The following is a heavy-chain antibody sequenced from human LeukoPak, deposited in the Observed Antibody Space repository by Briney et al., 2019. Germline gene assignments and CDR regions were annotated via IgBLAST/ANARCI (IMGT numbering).Heavy chain of an antibody. D-gene: IGHD6-13*01. Sequence: KPSETLSLTCTVSGGSMSSYYWICIRQPAGGGGEGIGHIYTSGTTSYKPSLKSRLTISFDTSKNQFSLTLNSVTAADTAMYYCARGGGYGAAEWNYYYYYYMDVWGKGTTVTVSS. CDR1: GGSMSSYY. J-gene: IGHJ6*03. CDR2: IYTSGTT. V-gene: IGHV4-4*07. CDR3: ARGGGYGAAEWNYYYYYYMDV.